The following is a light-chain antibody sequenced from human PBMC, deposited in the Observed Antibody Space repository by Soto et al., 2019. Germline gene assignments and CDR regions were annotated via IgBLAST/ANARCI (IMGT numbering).Light chain of an antibody. CDR2: DAS. V-gene: IGKV3-11*01. J-gene: IGKJ5*01. CDR1: QSVSSY. CDR3: QQYSSSPS. Sequence: EIVLTQSPATLSLSPGERATLSCRASQSVSSYLAWYQQKPGQAPRLLIYDASNRATGIPARFSGSGSGTDFTLTIGSLQSEDFAVYYCQQYSSSPSFGQGTRLENK.